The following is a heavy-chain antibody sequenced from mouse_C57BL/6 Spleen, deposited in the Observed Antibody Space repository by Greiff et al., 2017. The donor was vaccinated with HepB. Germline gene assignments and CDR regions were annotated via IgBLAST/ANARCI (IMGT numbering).Heavy chain of an antibody. J-gene: IGHJ1*03. CDR2: IRSKSNNYAT. CDR3: VRHPHYYGSSYGYFDV. V-gene: IGHV10-1*01. CDR1: GFSFNTYA. D-gene: IGHD1-1*01. Sequence: EVQRVESGGGLVQPKGSLKLSCAASGFSFNTYAMNWVRQAPGKGLEWVARIRSKSNNYATYYADSVKDRFTISRDDSESMLYLQMNNLKTEDTAMYYCVRHPHYYGSSYGYFDVWGTGTTVTVSS.